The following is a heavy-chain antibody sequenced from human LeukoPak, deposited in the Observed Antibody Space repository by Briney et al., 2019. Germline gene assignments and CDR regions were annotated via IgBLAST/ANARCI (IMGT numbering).Heavy chain of an antibody. D-gene: IGHD4-23*01. J-gene: IGHJ4*02. Sequence: GGSLRLSCAASGFTFSNYAMNWVRQAPGKGLEWVSAISGSDGSTYYADSVKGRFTISRDNSKNTLYLQMNSLRAEDTAVYYCAKDPGDYGGNTWGQGTLVTVSS. V-gene: IGHV3-23*01. CDR1: GFTFSNYA. CDR3: AKDPGDYGGNT. CDR2: ISGSDGST.